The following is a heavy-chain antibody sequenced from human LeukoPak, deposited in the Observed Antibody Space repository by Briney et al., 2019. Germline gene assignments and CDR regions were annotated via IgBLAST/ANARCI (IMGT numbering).Heavy chain of an antibody. D-gene: IGHD3-22*01. CDR2: ISYDGSNK. CDR1: GFTFSSYG. J-gene: IGHJ4*02. CDR3: YYYDSSGYRGGY. V-gene: IGHV3-30*03. Sequence: PGRSLRLSCAASGFTFSSYGMHWVRQAPGKGLEWVAVISYDGSNKYYADSVKGRFTISRDNSKNTLYLQMNSLKTEDTAMYYCYYYDSSGYRGGYWGQGTLVTVSS.